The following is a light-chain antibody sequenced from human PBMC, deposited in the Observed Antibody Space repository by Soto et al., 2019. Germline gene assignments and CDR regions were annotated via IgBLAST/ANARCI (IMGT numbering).Light chain of an antibody. CDR2: WAS. V-gene: IGKV4-1*01. Sequence: DIVLTQSPDSLAVSLGERATINCKSSQSVLYSSNNKNYLAWYQQKPGQPPKLLIYWASTRVSGVPDRFSGSGSGTDFTLTISSLQAEDVAVYYCQQYYSTPPTFGQGTQVEIK. CDR3: QQYYSTPPT. CDR1: QSVLYSSNNKNY. J-gene: IGKJ1*01.